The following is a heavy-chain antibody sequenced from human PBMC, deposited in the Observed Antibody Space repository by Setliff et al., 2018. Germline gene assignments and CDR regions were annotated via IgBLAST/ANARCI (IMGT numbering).Heavy chain of an antibody. CDR1: GYTFRNYA. J-gene: IGHJ4*02. Sequence: ASVKVSCKASGYTFRNYAFAWVRQAPGQGLEWVGWVSVYNGDTNYAQKLQGRVTLTTDTSTSTAYMELRSLTSDDSAFYYCARAPSVELVTIRTNSWFTYWGQGTLVTVSS. CDR2: VSVYNGDT. D-gene: IGHD5-18*01. V-gene: IGHV1-18*01. CDR3: ARAPSVELVTIRTNSWFTY.